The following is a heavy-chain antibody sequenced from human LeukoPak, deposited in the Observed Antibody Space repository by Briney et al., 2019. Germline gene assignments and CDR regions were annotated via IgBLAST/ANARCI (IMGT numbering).Heavy chain of an antibody. Sequence: PGGSLRLSCVASGFNFRNYGMNWVGQAPGKGLEWVAAVSDDGDKTYYGDSGKGRFTVSRDNSKNTLYLQMSSLRAEDTAVYYCAGRTYYFDYWGQGTLVTVSS. D-gene: IGHD3-16*01. V-gene: IGHV3-23*01. CDR1: GFNFRNYG. J-gene: IGHJ4*02. CDR3: AGRTYYFDY. CDR2: VSDDGDKT.